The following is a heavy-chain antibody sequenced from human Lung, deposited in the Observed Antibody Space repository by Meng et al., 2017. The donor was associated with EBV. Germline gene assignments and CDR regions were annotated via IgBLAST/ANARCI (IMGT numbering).Heavy chain of an antibody. CDR3: AVTRYCSGGSCFDY. CDR1: GGSFRGYY. J-gene: IGHJ4*02. Sequence: QARLHQWRAGLLKPSETLSLRCAFSGGSFRGYYWSWIRQSPARGLEWIGEINHSGHTNYNPSLKSRVTISVDTSKNQFSLNLSSVTAADTAVYYCAVTRYCSGGSCFDYWGQGTLVTVSS. CDR2: INHSGHT. V-gene: IGHV4-34*01. D-gene: IGHD2-15*01.